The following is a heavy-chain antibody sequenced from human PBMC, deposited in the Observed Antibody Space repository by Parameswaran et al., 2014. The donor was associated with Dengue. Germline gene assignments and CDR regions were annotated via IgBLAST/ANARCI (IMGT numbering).Heavy chain of an antibody. Sequence: WIRQPPGKGLEWVAVIWYDGSNKYYADSVKGRFTISRDNSKNTLYLQMNSLRAEDTAVYYCARDLSPSASTATPLGYYYGMDVWGQGTTVTVSS. J-gene: IGHJ6*02. D-gene: IGHD2-21*02. CDR3: ARDLSPSASTATPLGYYYGMDV. V-gene: IGHV3-33*01. CDR2: IWYDGSNK.